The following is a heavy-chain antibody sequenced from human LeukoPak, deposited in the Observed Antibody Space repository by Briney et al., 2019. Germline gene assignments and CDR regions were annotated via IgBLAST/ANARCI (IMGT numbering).Heavy chain of an antibody. CDR2: IYSGGST. D-gene: IGHD3-22*01. CDR3: ARGDYDSSGYWAFDI. J-gene: IGHJ3*02. CDR1: GFTFSDYY. V-gene: IGHV3-53*01. Sequence: GGSLRLSCAASGFTFSDYYMGWIRQAPGKGLEWVSVIYSGGSTYYADSVKGRFTISRDNSKNTLYLQMNSLRAEDTAVYYCARGDYDSSGYWAFDIWGQGTMVTVSS.